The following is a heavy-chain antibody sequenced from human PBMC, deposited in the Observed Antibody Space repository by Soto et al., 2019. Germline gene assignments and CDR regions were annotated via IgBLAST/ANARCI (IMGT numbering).Heavy chain of an antibody. CDR1: GGSISSYY. V-gene: IGHV4-59*08. Sequence: SETLSLTCTVSGGSISSYYWSWIRQPPGKGLEWIGYIYYSGSTNYNPSLKSRVTISLDKSKSQFSLKLNSATAADSAVYFCAILEGLATISYYFDVRGPGALVTVSS. J-gene: IGHJ4*02. D-gene: IGHD5-12*01. CDR2: IYYSGST. CDR3: AILEGLATISYYFDV.